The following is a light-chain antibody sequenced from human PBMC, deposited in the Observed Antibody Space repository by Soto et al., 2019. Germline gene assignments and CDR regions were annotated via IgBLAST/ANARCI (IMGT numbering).Light chain of an antibody. Sequence: DIQMTQSPSSLSASMGDRVAITCRASQAISNSLAWYQQKPGKPPQLQIYAASTLQSGVPSRFSGSGSGTDFTLTISGLQPEDLATYYCQSYNTARPTFGQGTRLGIK. V-gene: IGKV1-27*01. CDR1: QAISNS. CDR2: AAS. CDR3: QSYNTARPT. J-gene: IGKJ5*01.